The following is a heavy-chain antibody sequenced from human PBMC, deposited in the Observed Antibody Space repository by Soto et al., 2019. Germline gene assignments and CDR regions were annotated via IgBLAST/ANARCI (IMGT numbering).Heavy chain of an antibody. CDR2: IKRKIDGEAT. CDR1: GFSFSNAW. D-gene: IGHD2-15*01. CDR3: TTGSVEGV. J-gene: IGHJ6*02. Sequence: ESVGGLVKPGGSLRLSCAASGFSFSNAWMNWVRQAPGKGLEWVGRIKRKIDGEATDYAAPVKGRFTVSRDDSKSALYLQMNSLKGDDTAVYYCTTGSVEGVWGQGTTVTVS. V-gene: IGHV3-15*07.